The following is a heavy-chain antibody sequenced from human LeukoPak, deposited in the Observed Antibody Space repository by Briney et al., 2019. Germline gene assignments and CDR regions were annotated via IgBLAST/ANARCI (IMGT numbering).Heavy chain of an antibody. Sequence: GGSLRLSCAASGFTFSSYSMNWVRQAPGKGLEWVSSISSSSSYKYYADSVKGRFTISRDNAKNSLYLQMNSLRAEDTAVYYCARDPLGAPYYFDYWGQGTLVTVSS. V-gene: IGHV3-21*01. D-gene: IGHD3-16*01. CDR2: ISSSSSYK. CDR1: GFTFSSYS. CDR3: ARDPLGAPYYFDY. J-gene: IGHJ4*02.